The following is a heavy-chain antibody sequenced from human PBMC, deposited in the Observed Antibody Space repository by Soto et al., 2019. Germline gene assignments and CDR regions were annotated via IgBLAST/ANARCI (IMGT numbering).Heavy chain of an antibody. D-gene: IGHD3-9*01. J-gene: IGHJ5*02. CDR3: ARTLRYCIRNTWYLFDP. Sequence: PSETLSLTCTVSNGSIKTDNYYWSWILQPPGKGLEWIGYIYFTGSTYYNPSLKSRVSMSIDTSQNQFSLKLTSVTAADTAVYYCARTLRYCIRNTWYLFDPWGQG. V-gene: IGHV4-30-4*01. CDR1: NGSIKTDNYY. CDR2: IYFTGST.